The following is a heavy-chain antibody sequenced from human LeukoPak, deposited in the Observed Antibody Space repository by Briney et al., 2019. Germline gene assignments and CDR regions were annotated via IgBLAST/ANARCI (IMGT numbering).Heavy chain of an antibody. V-gene: IGHV3-30*18. CDR2: ISYDGSNK. Sequence: GGTLRVSCAASGFTFSSYGIHWVRQAPGKGLEWVAVISYDGSNKYYGDSVKGRFTISRDNSKNTLYVQMNSLRPDDTAVYYCAKDSGHCSGGSCFYFDFWGQGTLVTVS. D-gene: IGHD2-15*01. CDR1: GFTFSSYG. J-gene: IGHJ4*02. CDR3: AKDSGHCSGGSCFYFDF.